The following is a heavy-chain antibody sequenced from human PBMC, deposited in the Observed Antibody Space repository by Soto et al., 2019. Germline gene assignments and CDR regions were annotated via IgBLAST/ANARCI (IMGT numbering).Heavy chain of an antibody. D-gene: IGHD3-9*01. CDR2: IYWDDDR. Sequence: QITLKESGPTLVKPTQTLTLTCTFSGFSLNTSGVGVGWIRQPPGKALEWLVLIYWDDDRRYSPSLKSRLTITKDTSKNQVVLTMTNMDPVDTATYYCVRAFYDILTGYYNKYYFDYWGQGTRVTVSS. V-gene: IGHV2-5*02. J-gene: IGHJ4*02. CDR1: GFSLNTSGVG. CDR3: VRAFYDILTGYYNKYYFDY.